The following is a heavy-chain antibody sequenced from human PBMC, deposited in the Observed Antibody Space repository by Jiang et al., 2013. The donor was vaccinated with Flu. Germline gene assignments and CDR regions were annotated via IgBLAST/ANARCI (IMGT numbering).Heavy chain of an antibody. Sequence: FTSSTYGMKWVRQAPGKGLEWVSSISSGSSSIYYADSVKGRFTISRDDARNSLYLQMNSLRAEDTAVYYCARDRPGSGGSCFDSWGQGTLVTVSS. V-gene: IGHV3-21*01. CDR3: ARDRPGSGGSCFDS. CDR2: ISSGSSSI. D-gene: IGHD2-15*01. J-gene: IGHJ4*02. CDR1: FTSSTYG.